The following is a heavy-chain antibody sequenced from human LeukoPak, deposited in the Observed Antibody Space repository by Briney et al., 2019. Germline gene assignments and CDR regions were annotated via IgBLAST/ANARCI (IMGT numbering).Heavy chain of an antibody. V-gene: IGHV1-2*02. CDR3: ARARSTTVTIT. D-gene: IGHD4-17*01. CDR1: GYTFTGYY. J-gene: IGHJ5*01. Sequence: GASVEVSCKASGYTFTGYYIHWVRQAPGQRLEWMGWINPNNDGTVYAQNFQDRVTMTIDTPITTAYMELSRLRSDDTAVYYCARARSTTVTITWGQGTLVTVSS. CDR2: INPNNDGT.